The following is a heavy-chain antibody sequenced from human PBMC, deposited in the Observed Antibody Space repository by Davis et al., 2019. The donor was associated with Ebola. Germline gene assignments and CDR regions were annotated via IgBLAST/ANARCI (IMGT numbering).Heavy chain of an antibody. V-gene: IGHV3-49*04. J-gene: IGHJ6*02. CDR1: GFTFGDYA. Sequence: PGGSLRLSCTASGFTFGDYAMSWVRQAPGKGLEWVGFIRSKAYGGTTEYAASVKGRFTISRDDSKSIAYLQMNSLKTEDTAVYYCAKEGREDGYNYGYYYGMDVWGQGTTVTVSS. D-gene: IGHD5-24*01. CDR3: AKEGREDGYNYGYYYGMDV. CDR2: IRSKAYGGTT.